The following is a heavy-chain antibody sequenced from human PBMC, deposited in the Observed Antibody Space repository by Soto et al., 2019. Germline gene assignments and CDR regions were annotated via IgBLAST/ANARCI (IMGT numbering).Heavy chain of an antibody. CDR1: NGSISNFY. CDR3: ARSSHKESWFDP. D-gene: IGHD6-13*01. J-gene: IGHJ5*02. Sequence: QVQLQESGPGLVKPSETLSLTCTVSNGSISNFYWNWIRQSAGKGLEWIGRIHGSGSATYNPSLRSRVTMSVDTSKNNFSMKVNSVTGADTAVYYCARSSHKESWFDPWGQGTLVTVSS. V-gene: IGHV4-4*07. CDR2: IHGSGSA.